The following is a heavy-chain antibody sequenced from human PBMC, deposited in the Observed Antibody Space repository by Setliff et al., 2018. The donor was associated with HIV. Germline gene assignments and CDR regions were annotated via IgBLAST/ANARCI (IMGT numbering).Heavy chain of an antibody. CDR3: AIYSSSDAFDI. J-gene: IGHJ3*02. CDR2: IYYSGST. Sequence: PSETLSLTCTVSGGSINTYYWGWIRQPPGKGLEWIGSIYYSGSTYYNPSLKSRVTISVDTSKNQFSLRLSSVTAADTAMYYCAIYSSSDAFDIWGQGTMVTVSS. CDR1: GGSINTYY. D-gene: IGHD6-6*01. V-gene: IGHV4-39*07.